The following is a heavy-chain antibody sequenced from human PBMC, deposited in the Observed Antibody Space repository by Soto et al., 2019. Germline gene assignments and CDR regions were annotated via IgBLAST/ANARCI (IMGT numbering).Heavy chain of an antibody. CDR2: IYYSGST. CDR1: GGSISSGDYY. D-gene: IGHD1-26*01. J-gene: IGHJ4*02. Sequence: SETLSLTCTVSGGSISSGDYYWSWIRQPPGKGLEWIGYIYYSGSTYYNPSLKSRVTISVDTSKNQFSLKLSSVTAADTAVYYCAREKGFSGSYRVGFDYWGQGPLVTVSS. CDR3: AREKGFSGSYRVGFDY. V-gene: IGHV4-30-4*01.